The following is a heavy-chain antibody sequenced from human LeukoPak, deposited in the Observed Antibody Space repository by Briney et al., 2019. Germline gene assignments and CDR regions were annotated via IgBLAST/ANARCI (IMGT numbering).Heavy chain of an antibody. CDR2: ISYDGSYK. Sequence: GGSLRLSCAASGFTFSSYAMHWVRQAPGKGLEWVAVISYDGSYKYYADSVKGRFTISRDKSKNTLYLQMSSLRAEDTAAYYCARDGSYSGSYNDYWGQGTLVTVSS. D-gene: IGHD1-26*01. J-gene: IGHJ4*02. CDR1: GFTFSSYA. V-gene: IGHV3-30*15. CDR3: ARDGSYSGSYNDY.